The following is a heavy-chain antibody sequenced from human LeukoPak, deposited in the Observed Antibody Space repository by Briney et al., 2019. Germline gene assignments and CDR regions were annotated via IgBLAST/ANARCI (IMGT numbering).Heavy chain of an antibody. V-gene: IGHV4-39*07. J-gene: IGHJ5*02. CDR1: GGSISSSTHY. CDR2: IYYSGST. Sequence: SETLSLACTVSGGSISSSTHYWGWIRQPPGRGLEWIASIYYSGSTHYNPSLKSRVTMSVDTSKNQFSLKMSSVTAADTAVYYCARARDGHINNWFDPWGQGTLVTVSS. D-gene: IGHD5-24*01. CDR3: ARARDGHINNWFDP.